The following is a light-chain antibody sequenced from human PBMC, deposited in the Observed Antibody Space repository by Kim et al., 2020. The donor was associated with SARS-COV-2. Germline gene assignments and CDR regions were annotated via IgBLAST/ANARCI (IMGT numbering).Light chain of an antibody. CDR2: RNN. J-gene: IGLJ3*02. V-gene: IGLV10-54*01. CDR3: SAWDSSLSVWV. CDR1: ANNVGNQG. Sequence: QTATLTCIGNANNVGNQGAAWLQQHQGHPPKLLSYRNNNRPSGISERLSASRSGNTASLTITGLQPEDEADYYCSAWDSSLSVWVFGGGTKLTVL.